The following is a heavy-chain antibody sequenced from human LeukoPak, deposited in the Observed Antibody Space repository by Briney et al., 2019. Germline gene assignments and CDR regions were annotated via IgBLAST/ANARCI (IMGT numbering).Heavy chain of an antibody. D-gene: IGHD2-21*02. V-gene: IGHV4-61*01. Sequence: SETLSLTCTVSGGSVSSGSDYWSWLRQPPGKGLEWIGYIYYSGSTKYNPSLKSRVTISVDTSKNQFSLKLNPVTAADTAVYYCARVGGYCGGDCYTFDYWGQGTLVTVSS. CDR3: ARVGGYCGGDCYTFDY. CDR2: IYYSGST. CDR1: GGSVSSGSDY. J-gene: IGHJ4*02.